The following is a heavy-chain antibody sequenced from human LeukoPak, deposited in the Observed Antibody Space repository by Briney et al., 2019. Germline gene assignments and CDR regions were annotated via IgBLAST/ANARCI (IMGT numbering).Heavy chain of an antibody. CDR1: GYSISSGYY. V-gene: IGHV4-38-2*02. J-gene: IGHJ4*02. CDR2: IYHSGST. D-gene: IGHD6-13*01. Sequence: ASETLSLTCTVSGYSISSGYYWGWIRQPPGKGLEWIGSIYHSGSTYYNPSLKSRVTISVDTSKNQFSLKLSSVTAADTAVYYCARLIAADPQLDCWGQGTLVTVSS. CDR3: ARLIAADPQLDC.